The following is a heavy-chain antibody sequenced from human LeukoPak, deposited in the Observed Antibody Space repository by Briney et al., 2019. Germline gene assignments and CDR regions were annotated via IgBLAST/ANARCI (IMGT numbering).Heavy chain of an antibody. D-gene: IGHD3-9*01. J-gene: IGHJ5*02. V-gene: IGHV3-23*01. Sequence: GGSLRLSCAATGFTFSSHAMNWVRQAPGKGLEWVSVISPSGGMTYYADSVKGRFTISRDNSKNTLYLQMNSLRAEDTAVYYCAKVGDRRYYDILTGYYNVPTWGQGTLVTVSS. CDR2: ISPSGGMT. CDR1: GFTFSSHA. CDR3: AKVGDRRYYDILTGYYNVPT.